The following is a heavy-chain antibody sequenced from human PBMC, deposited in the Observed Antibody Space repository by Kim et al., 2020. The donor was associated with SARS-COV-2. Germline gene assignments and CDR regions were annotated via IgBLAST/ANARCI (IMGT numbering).Heavy chain of an antibody. CDR2: TRNKANTYST. V-gene: IGHV3-72*01. D-gene: IGHD3-22*01. CDR1: GFTFSDHY. Sequence: GGSLRLSCAASGFTFSDHYMDWVRQAPGKGLEWVGRTRNKANTYSTEYAASVKGRFTISRDDLKNSLYLQMNSLRNEDTAVYYCVRDGAYYESSGYYGFDYWGQGILVTVSS. J-gene: IGHJ4*02. CDR3: VRDGAYYESSGYYGFDY.